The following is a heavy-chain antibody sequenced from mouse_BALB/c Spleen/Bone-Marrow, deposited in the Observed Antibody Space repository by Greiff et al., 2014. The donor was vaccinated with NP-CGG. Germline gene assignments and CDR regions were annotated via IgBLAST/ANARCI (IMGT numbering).Heavy chain of an antibody. V-gene: IGHV10-1*02. CDR1: GFTFNTYA. D-gene: IGHD2-10*02. CDR2: IRSKSNNYAT. J-gene: IGHJ4*01. Sequence: EVKVEESGGGLVQPKGSLKLSCAASGFTFNTYAMNWVRRAPGKGLEWVARIRSKSNNYATYHADSVKDRFTVSRDDSQSMLYLQMNNLRTEDTAMYYCVRHGYGNYGAMDYWGQGTSVTVSS. CDR3: VRHGYGNYGAMDY.